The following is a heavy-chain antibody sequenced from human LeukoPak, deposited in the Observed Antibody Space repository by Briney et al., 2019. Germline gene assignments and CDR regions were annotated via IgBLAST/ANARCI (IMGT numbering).Heavy chain of an antibody. Sequence: ASVKVSCKASGYTFSSYAINWVRQAPGQGLEWMGWINTDTENPTYAQDFTGRFVFSLDTSVSTAYLQISSLKAEDTAMYYCARQPGVSLTAVTPRSYGARGTLVTVPS. CDR2: INTDTENP. CDR3: ARQPGVSLTAVTPRSY. D-gene: IGHD4-11*01. V-gene: IGHV7-4-1*02. J-gene: IGHJ4*02. CDR1: GYTFSSYA.